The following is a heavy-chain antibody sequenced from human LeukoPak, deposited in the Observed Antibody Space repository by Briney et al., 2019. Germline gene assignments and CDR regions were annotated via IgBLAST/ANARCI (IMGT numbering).Heavy chain of an antibody. J-gene: IGHJ1*01. V-gene: IGHV3-23*01. Sequence: GRSLRLSCAASGFTFSSHAMSWVRQAPGKGLEWVSAISGSGGSTYYADSVKGRFTISRDNSKNTLYLQMNSLRAEDTAVYYCAKDRFGRPEYFQHWGQGTLVTVSS. CDR3: AKDRFGRPEYFQH. CDR2: ISGSGGST. CDR1: GFTFSSHA. D-gene: IGHD3/OR15-3a*01.